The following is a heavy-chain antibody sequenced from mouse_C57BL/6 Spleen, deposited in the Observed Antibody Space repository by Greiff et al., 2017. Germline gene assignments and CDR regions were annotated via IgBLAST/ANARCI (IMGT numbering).Heavy chain of an antibody. J-gene: IGHJ3*01. CDR1: GYTFTSYW. V-gene: IGHV1-69*01. CDR3: ARGELTWFAY. CDR2: IDPSDSYT. Sequence: QVQLKQPGAELVMPGASVKLSCKASGYTFTSYWMHWVKQRPGQGLEWIGEIDPSDSYTNYNQKFKGKSTLTVDKSSSTAYMQLSSLTSEDSAVYYCARGELTWFAYWGQGTLVTVSA.